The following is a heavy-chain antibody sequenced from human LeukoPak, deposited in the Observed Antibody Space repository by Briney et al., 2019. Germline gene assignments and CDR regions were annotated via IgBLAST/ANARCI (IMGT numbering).Heavy chain of an antibody. D-gene: IGHD2-15*01. CDR2: MNPNSGKT. V-gene: IGHV1-8*03. CDR1: GYTFTSYD. CDR3: ARARGGVVVVAASKSYYYYYMDV. Sequence: ASVKVSCKASGYTFTSYDINWVRQATGQGLEWMGWMNPNSGKTGYAQKFQGRVTITRNTSISTAYMELSSLRSEDTAVYYCARARGGVVVVAASKSYYYYYMDVWGKGTTVTVSS. J-gene: IGHJ6*03.